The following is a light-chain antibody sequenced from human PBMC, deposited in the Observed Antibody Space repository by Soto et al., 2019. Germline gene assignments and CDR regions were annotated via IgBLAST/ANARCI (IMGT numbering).Light chain of an antibody. CDR3: QQYGSSPWT. Sequence: EIVLTQSPATLSLSPGERATLSFRASQSVSSNLAWYQQKPGQAPRLLIYGASSRATGIPDRFSGSGSGTDFTLTFSRLDPEDFAVYYCQQYGSSPWTFGQGTKVDIK. J-gene: IGKJ1*01. CDR1: QSVSSN. V-gene: IGKV3-20*01. CDR2: GAS.